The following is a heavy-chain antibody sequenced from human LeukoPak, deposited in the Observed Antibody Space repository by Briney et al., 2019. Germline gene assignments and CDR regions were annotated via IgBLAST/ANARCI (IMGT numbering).Heavy chain of an antibody. Sequence: SVKVSCKASGGTFSSYAISWVRQAPGQGLEWMGGIIPIFGTANYAQKFQGRVTITADESTSTAYMELGSLRSEDTAVYYCAREVPPDGSGSPGGTIAEPYFDYWGQGTLVTVSS. V-gene: IGHV1-69*13. J-gene: IGHJ4*02. CDR2: IIPIFGTA. CDR1: GGTFSSYA. CDR3: AREVPPDGSGSPGGTIAEPYFDY. D-gene: IGHD3-10*01.